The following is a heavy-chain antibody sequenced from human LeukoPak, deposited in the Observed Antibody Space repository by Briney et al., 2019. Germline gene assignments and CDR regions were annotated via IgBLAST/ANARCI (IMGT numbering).Heavy chain of an antibody. J-gene: IGHJ4*02. CDR1: GFTFSSYG. V-gene: IGHV3-64*01. CDR3: ARRAGAYSHPYDY. Sequence: PRGSLRLSCAASGFTFSSYGMHWVRQAPGKGLEFVSAISSNGGSTYYANSVKGRFTISRDTSKNTLYLQMGSLRTEDMAVYYCARRAGAYSHPYDYWGQGTLVTVSS. D-gene: IGHD4/OR15-4a*01. CDR2: ISSNGGST.